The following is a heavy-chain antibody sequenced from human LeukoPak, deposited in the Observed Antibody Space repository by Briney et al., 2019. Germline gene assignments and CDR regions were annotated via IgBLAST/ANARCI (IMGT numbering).Heavy chain of an antibody. CDR1: GFTFSNHW. CDR2: INGDGTST. CDR3: ARTGSGGDLDI. D-gene: IGHD2-15*01. V-gene: IGHV3-74*01. Sequence: GGSLRLSCAAPGFTFSNHWLHCVRQAPGKGLVWVSRINGDGTSTIYADSVKGRFTISRDNAKSTVYLQMNSLRAEDTAVYYCARTGSGGDLDIWGQGTMVTVSS. J-gene: IGHJ3*02.